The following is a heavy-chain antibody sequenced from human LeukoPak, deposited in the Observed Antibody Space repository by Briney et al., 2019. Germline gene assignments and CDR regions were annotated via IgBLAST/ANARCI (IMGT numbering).Heavy chain of an antibody. CDR2: VYHSGIT. J-gene: IGHJ4*02. Sequence: PSETLSLTCSVSGGSIGSSSYFWGWTRQPPGKGLEWIGSVYHSGITYYNPSLKSRVTISVDTSKNQFSLKLSSVTAADTAVYYCARLSGPPYYDILTGPWFDYWGQGTLVTVSS. D-gene: IGHD3-9*01. V-gene: IGHV4-39*01. CDR1: GGSIGSSSYF. CDR3: ARLSGPPYYDILTGPWFDY.